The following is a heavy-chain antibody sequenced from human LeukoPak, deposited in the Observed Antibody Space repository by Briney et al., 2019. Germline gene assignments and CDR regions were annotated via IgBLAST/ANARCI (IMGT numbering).Heavy chain of an antibody. CDR3: ARGLYYYGSGNYVYYFDY. V-gene: IGHV4-4*07. CDR1: GGSIDAYY. J-gene: IGHJ4*02. CDR2: IYTSGST. D-gene: IGHD3-10*01. Sequence: PSETLSLTCTVSGGSIDAYYWSWIRQPAGKGLEWIGRIYTSGSTNYNPSLKSRVTMSVDTSKNQFSLKLSSVTAADAAVYYCARGLYYYGSGNYVYYFDYWGQGTLVTVSS.